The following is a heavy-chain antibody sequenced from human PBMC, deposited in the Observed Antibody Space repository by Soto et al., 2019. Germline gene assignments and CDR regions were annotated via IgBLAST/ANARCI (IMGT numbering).Heavy chain of an antibody. CDR2: ISAYNDYT. Sequence: QIQLVQSGAEVKKPGASVKVSCKASGYTFTDHGISWVRQAPGQGFEWMGWISAYNDYTAYAQKFQGRVTMTTDKYTNTAYMEPRSLTSDDTAVYYCAKDRPRLTQNFLDVYWGQGTLVTVSS. D-gene: IGHD3-16*01. V-gene: IGHV1-18*01. CDR3: AKDRPRLTQNFLDVY. J-gene: IGHJ4*02. CDR1: GYTFTDHG.